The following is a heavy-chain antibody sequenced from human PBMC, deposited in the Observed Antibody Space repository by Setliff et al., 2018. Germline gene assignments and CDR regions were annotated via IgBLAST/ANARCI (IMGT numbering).Heavy chain of an antibody. CDR2: VSSRGNT. CDR3: ARDPGYPSGVAGGFDT. J-gene: IGHJ3*02. CDR1: GDFISSGSYY. V-gene: IGHV4-61*09. Sequence: SETLSLTCSLSGDFISSGSYYWSWLRQTAGNGLEWIGHVSSRGNTNYNPSLKSRVTISIDKSSKHFSLILTSVTAADTAVYYCARDPGYPSGVAGGFDTWGQGTTVTVSS. D-gene: IGHD2-2*03.